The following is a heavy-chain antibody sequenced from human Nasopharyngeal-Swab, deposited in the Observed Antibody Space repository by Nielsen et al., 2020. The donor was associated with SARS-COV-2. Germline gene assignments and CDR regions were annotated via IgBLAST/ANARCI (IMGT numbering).Heavy chain of an antibody. CDR2: ISGGGGST. D-gene: IGHD2-15*01. J-gene: IGHJ6*03. CDR1: GFTFSSYA. V-gene: IGHV3-23*01. CDR3: AKDHCSGGSCYSRRVPYYYYMDV. Sequence: GESLKISCAASGFTFSSYAMSWVRQAPGKGLEWVSAISGGGGSTYYADSVKGRFTISRDNSKNTLYLQMNSLRAEDTAVYYCAKDHCSGGSCYSRRVPYYYYMDVWGKGTTVTVSS.